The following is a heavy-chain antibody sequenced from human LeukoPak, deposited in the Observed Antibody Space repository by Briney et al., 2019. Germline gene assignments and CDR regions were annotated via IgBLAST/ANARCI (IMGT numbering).Heavy chain of an antibody. CDR3: ARDIGGYDLGFDY. J-gene: IGHJ4*02. CDR2: ISAYNGNT. V-gene: IGHV1-18*01. D-gene: IGHD5-12*01. Sequence: EASVKVSCKASGYTFTSYGISWVRQAPGQGLEWMGWISAYNGNTNYAQKVQGRVSMTTDTYTGTAYMELRGLRSGDTAVYYCARDIGGYDLGFDYWGQGSLVTVSS. CDR1: GYTFTSYG.